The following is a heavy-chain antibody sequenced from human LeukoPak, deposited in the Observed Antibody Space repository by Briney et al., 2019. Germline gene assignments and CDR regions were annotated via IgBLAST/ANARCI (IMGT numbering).Heavy chain of an antibody. Sequence: VASVKVSCKAPGGTFSSYAISWVRQAPGQGLEWMGGIIPIFGTANYAQKFQGRVTITADESTSTAYMELSSLRSEDTAVYYCARGAYSSLGVYYFDYWGQGTLVTVSS. CDR1: GGTFSSYA. D-gene: IGHD6-6*01. V-gene: IGHV1-69*01. J-gene: IGHJ4*02. CDR2: IIPIFGTA. CDR3: ARGAYSSLGVYYFDY.